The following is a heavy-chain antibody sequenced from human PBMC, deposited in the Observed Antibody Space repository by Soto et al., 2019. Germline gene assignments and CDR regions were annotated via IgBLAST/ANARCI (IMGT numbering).Heavy chain of an antibody. D-gene: IGHD3-9*01. CDR2: FDPEDGET. CDR1: GYTLTELS. J-gene: IGHJ6*02. CDR3: ATADILTGGDYYGMDV. V-gene: IGHV1-24*01. Sequence: QVQLVQSGAEVKKPGASVKVSCKVSGYTLTELSMHWVRQAPGKGLEWMGGFDPEDGETIYAQKVQGRVTMTEDTSTDPAYMELSSLRSEDTAVYYCATADILTGGDYYGMDVWGQGTTVTVSS.